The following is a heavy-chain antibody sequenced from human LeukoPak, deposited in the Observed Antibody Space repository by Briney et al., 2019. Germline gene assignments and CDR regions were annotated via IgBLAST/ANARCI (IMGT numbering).Heavy chain of an antibody. CDR3: ARGDGSSWLGWFDP. Sequence: SETLSLTCAVSGGSISSSNWWSWVRQPPGKGLEWIGEIYHSGSTNYNPSLKSRVTISVDKSKNQFSLKLSSVTAADTAVYYCARGDGSSWLGWFDPWGQGTLVTVSS. D-gene: IGHD6-13*01. J-gene: IGHJ5*02. CDR2: IYHSGST. V-gene: IGHV4-4*02. CDR1: GGSISSSNW.